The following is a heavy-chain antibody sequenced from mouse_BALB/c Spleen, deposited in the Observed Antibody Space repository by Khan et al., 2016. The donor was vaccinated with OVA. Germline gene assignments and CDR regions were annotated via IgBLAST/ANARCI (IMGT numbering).Heavy chain of an antibody. D-gene: IGHD2-10*01. CDR2: ILSDGST. J-gene: IGHJ4*01. V-gene: IGHV2-6-1*01. CDR1: GFSLTNYG. Sequence: VQLVEIGPGLVAPSQSLSITCTIPGFSLTNYGLHWVRQPPGKGLDWLVVILSDGSTTYNSALKSRLTISKDNSKSQVFLKMNSLQTDDTAMYFCTRQPYYHYYIMDYWGQGTSVTVSS. CDR3: TRQPYYHYYIMDY.